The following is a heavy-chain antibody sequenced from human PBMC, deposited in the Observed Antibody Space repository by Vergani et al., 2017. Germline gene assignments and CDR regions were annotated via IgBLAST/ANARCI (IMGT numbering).Heavy chain of an antibody. V-gene: IGHV3-74*03. Sequence: DVHLAESGGGFFQPGGSLRLSCSASGISFNSYWMHWVRQVPGKVLLWFLRIKSDGSITAYADSVKGRFTISRDNAKNTLYLQMNSLRVDDTGVYYCARARCIETCYMSNWLDSWGQGTLVTVSS. D-gene: IGHD3-9*01. CDR1: GISFNSYW. CDR3: ARARCIETCYMSNWLDS. CDR2: IKSDGSIT. J-gene: IGHJ5*01.